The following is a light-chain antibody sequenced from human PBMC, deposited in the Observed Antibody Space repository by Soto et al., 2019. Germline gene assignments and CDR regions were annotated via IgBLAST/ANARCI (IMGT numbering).Light chain of an antibody. V-gene: IGLV2-14*01. Sequence: QSALTQPASVSGSPGQSITISCTGTSSDVGGYNYVSWYQQNPGKAPKLMIYDVSKRPSGVSNRFSGSKSANTASLTISGLQAEDDADYYCSSYTSTNTLVFGGGTKLTVL. CDR1: SSDVGGYNY. CDR3: SSYTSTNTLV. J-gene: IGLJ2*01. CDR2: DVS.